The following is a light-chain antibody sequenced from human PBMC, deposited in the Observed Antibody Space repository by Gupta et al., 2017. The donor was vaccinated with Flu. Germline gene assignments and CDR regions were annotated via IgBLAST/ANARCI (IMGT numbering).Light chain of an antibody. V-gene: IGKV1-39*01. CDR3: QQRDSTPRT. CDR2: AAS. Sequence: DIQMTQSPSSLSASVVDRVTITCRASQSISSYLNWYQQKPGKAPKLLIYAASRLQSGVPSRFSGSGSGTDFTLTISRLQPEDFATYYCQQRDSTPRTFGQGTKVEIK. CDR1: QSISSY. J-gene: IGKJ1*01.